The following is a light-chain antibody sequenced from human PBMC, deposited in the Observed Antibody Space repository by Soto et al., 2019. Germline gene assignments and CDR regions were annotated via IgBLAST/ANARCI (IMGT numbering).Light chain of an antibody. J-gene: IGKJ1*01. CDR2: GAS. V-gene: IGKV3-20*01. CDR3: QQYGSSPGWT. Sequence: EIVLTQSPGTLSLSPGERATLSCRASQSVSSSYLAWYQQKPGQAPRLLIYGASSRATGIPDRFSGSGSGTDFTLTISRLEPEDFAVYYCQQYGSSPGWTFGQGTKVGIK. CDR1: QSVSSSY.